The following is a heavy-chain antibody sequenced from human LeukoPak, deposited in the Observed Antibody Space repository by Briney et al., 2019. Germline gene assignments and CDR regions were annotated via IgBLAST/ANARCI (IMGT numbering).Heavy chain of an antibody. J-gene: IGHJ3*02. CDR1: GYTFTGYY. CDR3: AREGVTIHWGGGDAFDI. V-gene: IGHV1-2*02. Sequence: ASVKVSCKASGYTFTGYYMHWVRQAPGQGLEWMGWINPNSGGTNYAQKFQGRVTMTRDTSISTAYMELSRLRSDDTAVYYCAREGVTIHWGGGDAFDIWGQGTMVTVSS. D-gene: IGHD3-16*01. CDR2: INPNSGGT.